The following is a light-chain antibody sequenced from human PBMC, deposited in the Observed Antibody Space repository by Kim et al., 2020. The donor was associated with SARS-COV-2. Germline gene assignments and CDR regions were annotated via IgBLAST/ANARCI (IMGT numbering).Light chain of an antibody. Sequence: VSPGERATLSCRASQSVSSDLAWYQQKPGQAPRLLIYGASTRATGVPARFSGSGSGTEFTLTIGSLQSEDFAVYYCQQYHNWPPLTFGGGTKLEIK. J-gene: IGKJ4*01. V-gene: IGKV3-15*01. CDR2: GAS. CDR1: QSVSSD. CDR3: QQYHNWPPLT.